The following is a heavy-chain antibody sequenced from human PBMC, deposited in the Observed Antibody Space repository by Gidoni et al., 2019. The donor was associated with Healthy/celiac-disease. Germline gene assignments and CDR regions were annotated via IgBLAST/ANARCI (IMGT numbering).Heavy chain of an antibody. CDR2: SYWDDDK. J-gene: IGHJ5*02. CDR3: AHRNIVVVPAASPYNWFDP. V-gene: IGHV2-5*02. D-gene: IGHD2-2*01. Sequence: QITLTESGPTLVKHTQTLTLTCTFSGFSLSPSGVGVGWIRQPPGKALEWLALSYWDDDKRYSPSLKSRLTITKDTSKNQVVLTMTNMDPVDTATYYCAHRNIVVVPAASPYNWFDPWGQGTLVTVSS. CDR1: GFSLSPSGVG.